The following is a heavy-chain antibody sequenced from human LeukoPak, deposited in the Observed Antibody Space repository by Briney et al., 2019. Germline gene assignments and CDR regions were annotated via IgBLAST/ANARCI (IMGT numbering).Heavy chain of an antibody. J-gene: IGHJ4*02. V-gene: IGHV1-46*01. CDR1: GYTFTSYY. CDR2: INPSGGST. D-gene: IGHD1-26*01. CDR3: AKLVGATISDY. Sequence: ASVKVSCKASGYTFTSYYMHWVRQAPGQGLEWMGIINPSGGSTSYAQKFQGRVTMTRDTSTSTVYMELSSLRSEDTAVYYCAKLVGATISDYWGQGTLVTVSS.